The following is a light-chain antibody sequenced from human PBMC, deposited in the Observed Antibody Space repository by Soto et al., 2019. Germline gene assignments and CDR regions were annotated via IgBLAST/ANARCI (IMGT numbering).Light chain of an antibody. Sequence: EFVLTQTPATLSLSPGERATLSCGASQSVSSGYIAWYQQKRGLAPRLLIFDASRRATGIPDRFSGSGSGTDFTLTISRLEPEDFAVYYCQRYGISPQTLGQGTKVEIK. CDR3: QRYGISPQT. CDR1: QSVSSGY. J-gene: IGKJ1*01. CDR2: DAS. V-gene: IGKV3D-20*01.